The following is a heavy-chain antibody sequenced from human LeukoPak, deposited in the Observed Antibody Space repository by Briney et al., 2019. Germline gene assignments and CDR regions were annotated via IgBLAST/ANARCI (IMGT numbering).Heavy chain of an antibody. D-gene: IGHD3-22*01. J-gene: IGHJ4*02. CDR1: GFTFSDYY. CDR2: ISSSGSTI. V-gene: IGHV3-11*01. CDR3: TRVLYYDSSGYYFDY. Sequence: GGSLRLSCAASGFTFSDYYMSWIRQAPGKGLEWVSYISSSGSTIYYADSVKGRFTISRDDSKSIAYLQMNSLKTEDTAVYYCTRVLYYDSSGYYFDYWGQGTLVTVSS.